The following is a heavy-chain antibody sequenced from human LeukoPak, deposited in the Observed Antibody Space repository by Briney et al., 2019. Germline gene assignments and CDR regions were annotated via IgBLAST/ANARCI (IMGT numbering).Heavy chain of an antibody. J-gene: IGHJ6*02. CDR1: GFTFSSYG. CDR3: ATGRLSYYDSSGDYYYYYGMDV. D-gene: IGHD3-22*01. Sequence: GGSLRLSCAASGFTFSSYGMHWVRQAPGKGLEWVAFIRYDGSNKYYADSVKGRFTISRDNSKNTLYLQMNSLRAEDTAVYYCATGRLSYYDSSGDYYYYYGMDVWGQGTTVTVSS. V-gene: IGHV3-30*02. CDR2: IRYDGSNK.